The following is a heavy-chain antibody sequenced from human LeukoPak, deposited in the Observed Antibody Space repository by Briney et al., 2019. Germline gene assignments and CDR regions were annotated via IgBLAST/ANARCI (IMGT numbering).Heavy chain of an antibody. J-gene: IGHJ6*02. CDR1: GGSISGYH. D-gene: IGHD6-13*01. Sequence: PSETLSLTCNVSGGSISGYHWSWIRQPPGKGLEWLGYIYYSGSSNYNPSLKSRVTMSADTSKNQFSLKLSSVTAADTAVYYCARVGYSGYYYGMDVWGQGATVTVSS. V-gene: IGHV4-59*12. CDR3: ARVGYSGYYYGMDV. CDR2: IYYSGSS.